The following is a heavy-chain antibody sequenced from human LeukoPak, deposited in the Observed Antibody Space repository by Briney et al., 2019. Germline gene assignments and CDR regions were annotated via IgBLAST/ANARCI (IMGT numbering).Heavy chain of an antibody. CDR2: IIPILGIA. V-gene: IGHV1-69*04. D-gene: IGHD3-16*02. CDR1: GGTFSSYA. Sequence: GASVKVSCKASGGTFSSYAISWVRQAPGQGLEWMGRIIPILGIANYAQKFQGRVTITADKSTSTAYMELSSLRSEDTAVYYCARDISPTDVLRLGELSLYREDAFDIWGQGTMVTVSS. CDR3: ARDISPTDVLRLGELSLYREDAFDI. J-gene: IGHJ3*02.